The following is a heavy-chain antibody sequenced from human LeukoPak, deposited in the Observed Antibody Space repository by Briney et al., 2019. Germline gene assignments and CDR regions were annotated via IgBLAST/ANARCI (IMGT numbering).Heavy chain of an antibody. CDR2: ISGSGGST. CDR3: AKFLRGYCSSTSCYCFDY. V-gene: IGHV3-23*01. D-gene: IGHD2-2*01. CDR1: GFTFSSYA. J-gene: IGHJ4*02. Sequence: GGSLRLSCAASGFTFSSYAMSWVRQAPGKGLEWVSAISGSGGSTYYADSVKGRFTISRDNSKNTLYLQMNSLRAEDTAVYYCAKFLRGYCSSTSCYCFDYWGQGTLVTVSS.